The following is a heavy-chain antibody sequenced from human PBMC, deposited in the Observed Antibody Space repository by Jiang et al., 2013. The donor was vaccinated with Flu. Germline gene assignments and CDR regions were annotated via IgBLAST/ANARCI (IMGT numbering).Heavy chain of an antibody. D-gene: IGHD2-15*01. Sequence: SGSGLVKPSETLSLTCTVSGGSISSSSYYWGWIRQPPGKGLEWIGSIYYSGSTYYNPSLKSRVTISVDTSKNQFSLKLSSVTAADTAVYYCARDPQVVAALTAFDYWGQGTLVTVSS. J-gene: IGHJ4*02. CDR1: GGSISSSSYY. CDR2: IYYSGST. CDR3: ARDPQVVAALTAFDY. V-gene: IGHV4-39*07.